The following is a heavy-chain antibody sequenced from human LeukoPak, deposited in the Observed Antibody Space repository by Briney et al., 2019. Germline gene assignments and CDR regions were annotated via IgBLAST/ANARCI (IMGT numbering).Heavy chain of an antibody. CDR2: VYHTGST. CDR3: ARQVGGSRFPD. J-gene: IGHJ4*02. Sequence: SETLSLSCTVSGGSMRNYYWTWIRQTPGKGLEWIGYVYHTGSTSYNPSIKSRVTISLDTSKNQFSLRLSSVAAADTAVYYCARQVGGSRFPDWGQGTLVTVSP. CDR1: GGSMRNYY. D-gene: IGHD1-26*01. V-gene: IGHV4-59*08.